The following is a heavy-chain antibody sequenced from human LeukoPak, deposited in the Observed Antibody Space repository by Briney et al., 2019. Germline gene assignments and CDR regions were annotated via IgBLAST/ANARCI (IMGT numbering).Heavy chain of an antibody. J-gene: IGHJ4*02. CDR2: ISGSGDNT. Sequence: GGSLRLSCATSGLTFTGSAMSCVCQALGKGLEWVSAISGSGDNTYYADSVKGRFTISRDNSKKTLYLQMDSLRVEDTAVYFCAKDAGDYWGQGTLVTVSS. V-gene: IGHV3-23*01. CDR3: AKDAGDY. CDR1: GLTFTGSA.